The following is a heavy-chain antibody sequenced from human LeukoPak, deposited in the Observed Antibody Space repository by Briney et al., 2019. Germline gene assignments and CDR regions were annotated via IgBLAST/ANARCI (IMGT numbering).Heavy chain of an antibody. V-gene: IGHV1-2*02. J-gene: IGHJ3*02. CDR2: INPNSGGT. D-gene: IGHD4-11*01. CDR1: GYIFTGYY. CDR3: ARETATVTTAFDI. Sequence: ASVKVSCKASGYIFTGYYIHWVRQAPGQGLEWIGWINPNSGGTNYAQKFQGRVTMIRATSISTAYMELTRLTSDDTAVYYCARETATVTTAFDIWGQGTMVTVSS.